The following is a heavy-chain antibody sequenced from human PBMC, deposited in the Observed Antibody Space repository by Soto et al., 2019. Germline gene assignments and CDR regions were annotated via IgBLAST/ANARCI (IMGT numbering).Heavy chain of an antibody. D-gene: IGHD6-13*01. J-gene: IGHJ4*02. V-gene: IGHV3-30*03. CDR2: ISYDGSIE. Sequence: QVQLVESGGGVVQPGRSLRLSCAGSGFTFSNYGMHWVRQAPGKGLDCVAVISYDGSIEYYSESVKGRSTMSRDNSENPVFLQMNSRRTEDSAVYFCGSDWVWHGAHPSDNWGQGTVVTVSS. CDR3: GSDWVWHGAHPSDN. CDR1: GFTFSNYG.